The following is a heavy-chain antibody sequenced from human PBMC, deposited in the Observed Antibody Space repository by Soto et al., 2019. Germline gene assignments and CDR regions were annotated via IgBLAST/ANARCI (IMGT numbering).Heavy chain of an antibody. J-gene: IGHJ6*02. Sequence: QVQLVQSGAEVKKPGSSVKVSCKASGGTFSSYAISWVRQAPGQGLEWMGGIIPIFGTANYAQKFQGRVTITADESTSTAYMELSSMRCEDTAVYYCARQFEVISYYYYGMDVWGQGTTVTVSS. CDR1: GGTFSSYA. CDR2: IIPIFGTA. D-gene: IGHD3-16*02. CDR3: ARQFEVISYYYYGMDV. V-gene: IGHV1-69*12.